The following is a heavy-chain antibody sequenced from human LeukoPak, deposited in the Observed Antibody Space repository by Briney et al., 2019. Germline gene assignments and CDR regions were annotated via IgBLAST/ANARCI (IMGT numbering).Heavy chain of an antibody. V-gene: IGHV4-39*07. J-gene: IGHJ4*02. CDR3: ARDYGDYERIFDY. CDR2: IYYSGST. D-gene: IGHD4-17*01. CDR1: GGSISSSSYY. Sequence: SETLSLTCTVSGGSISSSSYYWGWIRQPPGKGLEWIGSIYYSGSTYYNPSLKSRVTISVDTSKNQFSLKLSSVTAADTAVYYCARDYGDYERIFDYWGQGTLVTVSS.